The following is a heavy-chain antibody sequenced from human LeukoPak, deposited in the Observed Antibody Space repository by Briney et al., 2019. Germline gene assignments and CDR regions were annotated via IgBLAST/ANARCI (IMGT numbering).Heavy chain of an antibody. D-gene: IGHD7-27*01. CDR3: ARFSPRAMGNFLDF. J-gene: IGHJ4*02. CDR1: GGSISSGGFY. CDR2: IYPRGST. Sequence: SETLSLTCTVSGGSISSGGFYWNWIRQHPGKGLEWIGYIYPRGSTYYNPSLKSRVILSLDKSANEFSLNLSSVTAADTAVYYCARFSPRAMGNFLDFWGQGTLVTVSS. V-gene: IGHV4-30-2*01.